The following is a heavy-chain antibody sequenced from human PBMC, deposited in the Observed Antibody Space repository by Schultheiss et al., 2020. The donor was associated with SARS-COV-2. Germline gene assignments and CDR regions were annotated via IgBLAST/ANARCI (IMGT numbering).Heavy chain of an antibody. D-gene: IGHD6-19*01. CDR2: ISSSGSTI. Sequence: GGSLRLSCAASGFTFSDYYMNWMRQAPGKGLEWVSYISSSGSTIYYADSVKGRFTISRDNSKNTLYLQMNSLRAEDTAVYYCARAATLYSSGWYNYWGQGTLVTVAS. CDR3: ARAATLYSSGWYNY. CDR1: GFTFSDYY. J-gene: IGHJ4*02. V-gene: IGHV3-11*04.